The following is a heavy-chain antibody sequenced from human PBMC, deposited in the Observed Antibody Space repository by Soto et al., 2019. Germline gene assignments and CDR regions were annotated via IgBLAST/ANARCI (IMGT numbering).Heavy chain of an antibody. CDR1: GGYYRSYT. V-gene: IGHV1-69*08. Sequence: QVQVGQSGAEVKKPGSSVKVSCNASGGYYRSYTITWVRQAPGQGLEWMGRVIPILGVGNYAQKFQGKVTFTADKSTSRAYMELISLRSDYTAVYYCAREAVGDYPLLDYWGQGTLVTVSS. J-gene: IGHJ4*01. CDR2: VIPILGVG. D-gene: IGHD4-17*01. CDR3: AREAVGDYPLLDY.